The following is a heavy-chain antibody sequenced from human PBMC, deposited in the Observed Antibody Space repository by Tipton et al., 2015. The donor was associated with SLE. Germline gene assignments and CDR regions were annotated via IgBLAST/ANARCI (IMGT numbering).Heavy chain of an antibody. V-gene: IGHV4-39*02. Sequence: TLSLTCTVSGGSISGSNYYWDWIRQPPGKGQEWIGRITNNGNTYYTPSLQSRVTISVDTSKSQLSLNVSTVTAADTAVYYCARESYNSGWPVLDSWGQGTLVTVSS. CDR2: ITNNGNT. J-gene: IGHJ4*02. CDR3: ARESYNSGWPVLDS. CDR1: GGSISGSNYY. D-gene: IGHD6-19*01.